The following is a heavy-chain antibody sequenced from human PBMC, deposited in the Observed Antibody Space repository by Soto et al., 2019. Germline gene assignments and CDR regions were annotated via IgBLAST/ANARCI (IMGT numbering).Heavy chain of an antibody. CDR3: AKGREQQLVRIGMDV. Sequence: QVQLVESGGGVVQPGRSLILSCAASGFTFSSYGTHWVRQAPGKGLEWVAVISFDGINKYYADSVKGRFTISRDNSKNTLYLQMDSVRAEDTAVYYGAKGREQQLVRIGMDVWGQGTTVTVCS. J-gene: IGHJ6*02. CDR2: ISFDGINK. D-gene: IGHD6-13*01. V-gene: IGHV3-30*18. CDR1: GFTFSSYG.